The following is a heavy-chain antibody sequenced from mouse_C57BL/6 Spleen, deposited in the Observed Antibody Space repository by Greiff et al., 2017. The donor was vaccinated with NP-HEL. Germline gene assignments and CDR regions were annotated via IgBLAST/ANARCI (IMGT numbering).Heavy chain of an antibody. CDR3: ARGAAAQATDYFDY. CDR2: ILPGSGST. J-gene: IGHJ2*01. CDR1: GYTFTGYW. V-gene: IGHV1-9*01. Sequence: QVQLKQSGAELMKPGASVKLSCKATGYTFTGYWIEGVKQRPGHGLEWIGEILPGSGSTNYNEKFKGKATFTADTSSNTAYMQLSSLTTEDSAIYYCARGAAAQATDYFDYWGQGTTLTVSS. D-gene: IGHD3-2*02.